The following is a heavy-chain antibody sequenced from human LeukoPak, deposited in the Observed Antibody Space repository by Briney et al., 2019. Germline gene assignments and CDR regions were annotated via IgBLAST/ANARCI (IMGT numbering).Heavy chain of an antibody. CDR2: IDSGGNT. CDR1: GFTVTNNY. V-gene: IGHV3-53*01. Sequence: GGSLRLSCAASGFTVTNNYMSWVRQAPGKGLERVSVIDSGGNTYYSDSVRGRFTISKDNSKNTLYLQMNSLRAEDTAVYYCARVEDGDYFDYWGQGTLVTVSS. CDR3: ARVEDGDYFDY. D-gene: IGHD4-17*01. J-gene: IGHJ4*02.